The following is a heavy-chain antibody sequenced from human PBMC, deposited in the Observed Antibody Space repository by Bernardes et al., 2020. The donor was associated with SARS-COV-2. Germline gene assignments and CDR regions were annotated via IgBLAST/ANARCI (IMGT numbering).Heavy chain of an antibody. V-gene: IGHV1-18*01. CDR1: GYTFTSYG. CDR3: AREDSAPYYIAAAGTTWFKGYDY. J-gene: IGHJ4*02. D-gene: IGHD6-13*01. CDR2: ISAYNGNT. Sequence: ASVKVSCKASGYTFTSYGISWVRQAPGQGLEWMGWISAYNGNTNYAQKLQGRVTMTTDTSTSTAYMELRSLRSDDTAVYYCAREDSAPYYIAAAGTTWFKGYDYWGQGTLVTVSS.